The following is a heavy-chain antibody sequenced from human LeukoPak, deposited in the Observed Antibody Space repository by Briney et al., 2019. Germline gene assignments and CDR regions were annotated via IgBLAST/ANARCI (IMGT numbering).Heavy chain of an antibody. D-gene: IGHD6-13*01. J-gene: IGHJ4*02. V-gene: IGHV4-39*01. Sequence: SETLSLTCTVSGGSISSSNYYWGWIRQPPGKGLEWIGSIYYSGSTYYNPSLKSRVTISVDTSKNQFSLKLSSVTAADTAVYYCAAGYSSSWYVRYFDYWGQGTLVTVSS. CDR3: AAGYSSSWYVRYFDY. CDR1: GGSISSSNYY. CDR2: IYYSGST.